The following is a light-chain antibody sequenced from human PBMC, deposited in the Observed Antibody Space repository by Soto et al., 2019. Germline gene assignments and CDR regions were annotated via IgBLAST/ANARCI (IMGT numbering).Light chain of an antibody. J-gene: IGLJ2*01. CDR1: SSNIGAGYD. CDR3: HSYDSGLGV. Sequence: SVLTQPPSVSGAPGQRVTISCTGSSSNIGAGYDVHWYQQLPGTAPKLLIYGNTNRPSGVPDRFSGSKSGTSASLAITGLLAEDEADYYCHSYDSGLGVFGGGTKVTVL. CDR2: GNT. V-gene: IGLV1-40*01.